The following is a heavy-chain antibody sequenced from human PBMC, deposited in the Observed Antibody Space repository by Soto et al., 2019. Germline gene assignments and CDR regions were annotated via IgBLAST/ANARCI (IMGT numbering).Heavy chain of an antibody. D-gene: IGHD2-15*01. CDR1: GGSISSNY. CDR2: IYYNGYT. V-gene: IGHV4-59*01. Sequence: QVQLQESRPGLVKTSETLAITCTVSGGSISSNYWSWIRQPPGKGLEWIGYIYYNGYTSYNPSLKSGVTLAVDTSNNQFSLKMSSMTAAETAVYDCARERVVYAFDICGHGTVVTVSA. CDR3: ARERVVYAFDI. J-gene: IGHJ3*02.